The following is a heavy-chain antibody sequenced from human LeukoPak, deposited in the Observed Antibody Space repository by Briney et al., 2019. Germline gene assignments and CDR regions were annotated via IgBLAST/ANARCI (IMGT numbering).Heavy chain of an antibody. CDR2: ISSSSSYI. CDR1: GFPFRGYN. Sequence: GSLRLSCAASGFPFRGYNMKWVRPAPGKRPEWVSSISSSSSYIYYADSVKGRFTISRDNAKNSLYLQMNSLRAEDTALYYCARGASRADYWGQGTLVTVSS. CDR3: ARGASRADY. J-gene: IGHJ4*02. V-gene: IGHV3-21*01.